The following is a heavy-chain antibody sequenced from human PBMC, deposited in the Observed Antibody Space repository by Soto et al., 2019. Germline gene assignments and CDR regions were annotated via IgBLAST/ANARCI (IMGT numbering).Heavy chain of an antibody. Sequence: GESLKISCEGSGYSFTSYWISCVRQMPGKGLEWMGRIDPSDSYTNYSPSFQGHVTISADKSISTAYLQWSSLKASDTAMYYCARRPYDSSGYSASAIWGQGTMVTGSS. V-gene: IGHV5-10-1*01. D-gene: IGHD3-22*01. CDR3: ARRPYDSSGYSASAI. CDR2: IDPSDSYT. J-gene: IGHJ3*02. CDR1: GYSFTSYW.